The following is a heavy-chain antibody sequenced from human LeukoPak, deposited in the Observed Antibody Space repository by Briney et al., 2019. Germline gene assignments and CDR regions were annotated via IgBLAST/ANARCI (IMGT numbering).Heavy chain of an antibody. D-gene: IGHD1-26*01. CDR3: ARDLSSIVGATTSDY. Sequence: GGSLRLSCAASGFTFSSYSMNWVRQAPGKGLEWVSSISSSSSYIYYADSVKGRFTISRDNAKNSLYLQMNSLRAEDTAVYYCARDLSSIVGATTSDYWGQGTLVTVSS. V-gene: IGHV3-21*01. CDR2: ISSSSSYI. J-gene: IGHJ4*02. CDR1: GFTFSSYS.